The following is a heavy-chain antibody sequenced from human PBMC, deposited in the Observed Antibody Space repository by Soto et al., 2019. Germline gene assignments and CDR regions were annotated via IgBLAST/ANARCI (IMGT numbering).Heavy chain of an antibody. CDR2: INHSGST. D-gene: IGHD3-10*01. CDR1: GGSFSGYY. CDR3: ERGARILLWFGESTSFDP. J-gene: IGHJ5*02. Sequence: KTSETLSLTCAVYGGSFSGYYWSWIRQPPGKGLEWIGEINHSGSTNYNPSLKSRVTISVDTSKNQFSLKLSSVTAADTAVYYCERGARILLWFGESTSFDPWGQGNLVTVSS. V-gene: IGHV4-34*01.